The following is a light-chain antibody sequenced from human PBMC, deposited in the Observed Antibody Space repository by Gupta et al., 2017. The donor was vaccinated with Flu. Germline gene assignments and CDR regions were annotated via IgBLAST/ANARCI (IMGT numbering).Light chain of an antibody. Sequence: ERTTLSWRVNHSVSSSYFAWYQQKLGQAPRRLIYAASSRATGTPDRFSGRGSAKDFPLTISILAPEYLVVYYCQQYGSSPLTFGGGTKVEIK. J-gene: IGKJ4*01. CDR2: AAS. CDR3: QQYGSSPLT. V-gene: IGKV3-20*01. CDR1: HSVSSSY.